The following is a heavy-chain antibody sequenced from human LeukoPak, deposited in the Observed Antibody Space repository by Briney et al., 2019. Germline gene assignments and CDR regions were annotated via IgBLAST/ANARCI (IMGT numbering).Heavy chain of an antibody. CDR2: IYYSGST. CDR3: ASNGDSSRWTTFDS. J-gene: IGHJ4*02. V-gene: IGHV4-59*01. D-gene: IGHD6-13*01. CDR1: VGSTGSYY. Sequence: SETLSLTCTVSVGSTGSYYWSWIPQPPGKGLEWIGFIYYSGSTNYNPSLKSRVTISVDTSKNQFSLKLSSVTAADTAVYYCASNGDSSRWTTFDSWGQGTLVTVSS.